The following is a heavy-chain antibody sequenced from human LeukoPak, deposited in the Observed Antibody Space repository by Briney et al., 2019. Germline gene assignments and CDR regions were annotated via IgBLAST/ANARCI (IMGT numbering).Heavy chain of an antibody. D-gene: IGHD4-17*01. CDR1: GYSISSGYY. J-gene: IGHJ6*03. V-gene: IGHV4-38-2*02. Sequence: PSETLSLTCTVSGYSISSGYYWGWIRQPPGKGLEWIGSIYHSGSTYYNPSLKSRVTISVDTITNQSSLKLSSVTAADTAVYYCARGYGDLYYYYYYMDVWGKGTTVTVSS. CDR3: ARGYGDLYYYYYYMDV. CDR2: IYHSGST.